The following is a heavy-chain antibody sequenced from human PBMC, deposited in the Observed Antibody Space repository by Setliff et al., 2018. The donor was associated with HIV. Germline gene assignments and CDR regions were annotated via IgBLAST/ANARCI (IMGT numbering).Heavy chain of an antibody. V-gene: IGHV1-69*13. CDR2: IIPVFGTG. D-gene: IGHD3-10*01. CDR1: GGTFRDLA. CDR3: ARVRVRGDTDYYYYMDV. Sequence: SVKVSCKASGGTFRDLAISWVRQAPGQGLEWMGGIIPVFGTGNSAQKFQDRVTITANGSTSTAYMELTSLRSEDTAVYYCARVRVRGDTDYYYYMDVWGKGTTVTVSS. J-gene: IGHJ6*03.